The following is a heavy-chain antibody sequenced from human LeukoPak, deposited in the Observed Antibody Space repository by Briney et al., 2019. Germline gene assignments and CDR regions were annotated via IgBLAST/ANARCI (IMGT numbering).Heavy chain of an antibody. CDR2: VDPEDGET. V-gene: IGHV1-69-2*01. CDR1: GYTFTDYY. D-gene: IGHD3-3*01. J-gene: IGHJ4*02. Sequence: GATVKISCKASGYTFTDYYMHWVQQAPGKGLEWMGRVDPEDGETIYAEKFQGRVTITADTSTDTAYMELSSLRSEDTAVYYCATGMTIFGVVIPLDYWGQGTLVTVSS. CDR3: ATGMTIFGVVIPLDY.